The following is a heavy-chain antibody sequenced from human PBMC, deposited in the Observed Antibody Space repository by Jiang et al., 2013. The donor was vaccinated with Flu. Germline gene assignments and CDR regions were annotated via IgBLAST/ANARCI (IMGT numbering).Heavy chain of an antibody. CDR3: ARDGIHDYGDYVENWFDP. Sequence: SGAEVKKPGSSVKVSCKASGGTFSSYTISWVRQAPGQGLEWMGRIIPILGIANYAQKFQGRVTITADKSTSTAYMELSSLRSEDTAVYYCARDGIHDYGDYVENWFDPWGQGTLVTVSS. CDR1: GGTFSSYT. V-gene: IGHV1-69*04. D-gene: IGHD4-17*01. J-gene: IGHJ5*02. CDR2: IIPILGIA.